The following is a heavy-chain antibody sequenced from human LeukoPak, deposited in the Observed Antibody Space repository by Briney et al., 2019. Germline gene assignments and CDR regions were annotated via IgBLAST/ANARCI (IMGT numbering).Heavy chain of an antibody. J-gene: IGHJ4*02. V-gene: IGHV3-21*01. Sequence: PGGSLRLSCAASGFTFSNAWMTWVRQAPGKGLEWVSSISSSSSFIYYADSVKGRFTISRDNAKNSLYLQMNSLRAEDTAVYYCARVPGDYWGQGTLVTVSS. CDR3: ARVPGDY. CDR1: GFTFSNAW. D-gene: IGHD7-27*01. CDR2: ISSSSSFI.